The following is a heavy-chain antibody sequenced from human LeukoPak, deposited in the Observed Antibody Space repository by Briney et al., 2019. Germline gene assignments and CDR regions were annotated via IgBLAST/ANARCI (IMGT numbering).Heavy chain of an antibody. J-gene: IGHJ4*02. CDR3: ARGGSRVFDF. D-gene: IGHD2-2*01. V-gene: IGHV4-4*09. CDR2: IYSSGST. CDR1: GGSISSYF. Sequence: SETLSLTCTVSGGSISSYFWSWIRQPPGKELEWIGYIYSSGSTSYNPSLKSRVIISVDTSKNQSSLKLTSVTAADTAVYYCARGGSRVFDFWGQGTLVTVSS.